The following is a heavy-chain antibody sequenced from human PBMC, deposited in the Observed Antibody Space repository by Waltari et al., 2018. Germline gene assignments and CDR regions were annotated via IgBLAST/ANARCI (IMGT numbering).Heavy chain of an antibody. CDR1: GSTFTRSA. D-gene: IGHD6-19*01. J-gene: IGHJ5*02. V-gene: IGHV1-3*01. Sequence: VQLFHSGAEVTKPGASLKVSCPASGSTFTRSAIHWVRQAPGQRLEWMGWINAGNGNTKYSQKFQGRVTTTRDTSASTAYMEMSSLRAEDTAVYYGARVRYSSGCCDPWGQGTLVTVSS. CDR2: INAGNGNT. CDR3: ARVRYSSGCCDP.